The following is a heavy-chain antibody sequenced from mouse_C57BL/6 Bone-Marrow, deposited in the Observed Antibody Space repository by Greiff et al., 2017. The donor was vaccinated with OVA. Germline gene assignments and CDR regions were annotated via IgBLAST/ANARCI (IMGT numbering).Heavy chain of an antibody. CDR1: GYTFTDHT. V-gene: IGHV1-78*01. CDR3: ARRLDYYAKDY. CDR2: IYPRDGST. Sequence: QVQLQQSDAELVKPGASVKISCKVSGYTFTDHTIHWMKQRPDQGLEWIGYIYPRDGSTKYNEKFTGKATLTADKSSSTAYMQLNSLTSEDSAVYLCARRLDYYAKDYWGQGTSVTVSS. J-gene: IGHJ4*01.